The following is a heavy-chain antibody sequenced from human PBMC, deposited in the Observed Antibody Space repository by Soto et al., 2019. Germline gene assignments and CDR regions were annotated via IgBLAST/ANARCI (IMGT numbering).Heavy chain of an antibody. J-gene: IGHJ4*02. Sequence: EVQLVESGGGLVQPGGSLRLSCAASGFTVSSNYRSWVRQASGKGLEWVSVIYSGGSAYYADSVKGRFTISRDNSKNTLYLQMNSLRAEDSAVYYCARHGYSYGAGYFDYWGQGTLVTVSS. V-gene: IGHV3-66*04. D-gene: IGHD5-18*01. CDR1: GFTVSSNY. CDR3: ARHGYSYGAGYFDY. CDR2: IYSGGSA.